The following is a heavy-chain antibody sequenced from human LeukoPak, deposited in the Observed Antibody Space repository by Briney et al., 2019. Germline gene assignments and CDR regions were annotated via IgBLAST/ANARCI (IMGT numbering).Heavy chain of an antibody. Sequence: SETLSLTCTVSGGSISSYYWSWIRQPPGKGLEWIGYIYYSGSTNYNPSLKSRVTISVDTSKNQFSLKLSSVTAADTAVYSCALWPYSSSWYDPEARDDYWGQGTLVTVSS. CDR1: GGSISSYY. CDR2: IYYSGST. V-gene: IGHV4-59*01. CDR3: ALWPYSSSWYDPEARDDY. J-gene: IGHJ4*02. D-gene: IGHD6-13*01.